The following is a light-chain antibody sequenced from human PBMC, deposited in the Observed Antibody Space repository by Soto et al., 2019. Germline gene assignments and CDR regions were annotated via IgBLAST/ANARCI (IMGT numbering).Light chain of an antibody. CDR1: QDIGNY. V-gene: IGKV1-33*01. Sequence: DIQMTQSRSSLSASGGDRITITLRASQDIGNYLNWYQQKPGKAPKLLIYDASTLESGVPSRFSGSGSGTDFTFTIGSLQPEDFATYYCQQYDNLPITFGQGTRLEIK. CDR3: QQYDNLPIT. CDR2: DAS. J-gene: IGKJ5*01.